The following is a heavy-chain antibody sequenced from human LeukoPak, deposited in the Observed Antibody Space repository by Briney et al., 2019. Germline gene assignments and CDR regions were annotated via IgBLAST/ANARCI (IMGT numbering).Heavy chain of an antibody. CDR3: ARSGTRSGGAFDI. D-gene: IGHD4-23*01. J-gene: IGHJ3*02. CDR2: VYSSGST. Sequence: SETLSLTCTVSGGSISGYYWSWIPQSPGQGLEWIAYVYSSGSTNYNPSLYSRVTISLDTSKNQFSLKLSSVTAADTAVYFCARSGTRSGGAFDIWGQGTMVTVSS. V-gene: IGHV4-59*08. CDR1: GGSISGYY.